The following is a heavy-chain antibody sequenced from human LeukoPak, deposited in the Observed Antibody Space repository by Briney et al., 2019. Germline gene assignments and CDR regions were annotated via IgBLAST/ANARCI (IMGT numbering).Heavy chain of an antibody. J-gene: IGHJ4*02. Sequence: GGSLRLSCAASGFTLSSYGMRWARQAPGKGLEWVAVISYDGSNKYYADSVKGRFTISRDNSKNTLYLQMNSLRAEDTAVYYCTKDIHYYFDYWGQGTLVTVSS. CDR2: ISYDGSNK. CDR3: TKDIHYYFDY. CDR1: GFTLSSYG. V-gene: IGHV3-30*18.